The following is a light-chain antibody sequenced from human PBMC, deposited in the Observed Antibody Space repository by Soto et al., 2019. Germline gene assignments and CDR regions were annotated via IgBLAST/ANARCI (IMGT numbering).Light chain of an antibody. CDR1: QSVGNN. V-gene: IGKV3D-15*01. CDR2: GAS. Sequence: EIVMTQSPATLSVSPGERATLSCRASQSVGNNLAWFQQKPGQAPRLLIYGASTRATGIPARFTGSGSGTEFTLTISSLQSEDFAVYYCQQYNSWLVGFSFGQGTKLEIK. J-gene: IGKJ2*01. CDR3: QQYNSWLVGFS.